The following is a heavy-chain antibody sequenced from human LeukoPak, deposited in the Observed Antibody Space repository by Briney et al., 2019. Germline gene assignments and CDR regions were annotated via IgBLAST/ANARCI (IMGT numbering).Heavy chain of an antibody. J-gene: IGHJ3*02. D-gene: IGHD6-13*01. Sequence: GGSLGLSCAVSGFTFSSYSMSWVRQAPGKGLEWVANIKQDESEKYYVDSVKGRFTISRDNAKNLLYLQMNSLRAEDTAVYYCAREGIAAAGDHDAFDIWGQGTMVTVSS. V-gene: IGHV3-7*03. CDR2: IKQDESEK. CDR3: AREGIAAAGDHDAFDI. CDR1: GFTFSSYS.